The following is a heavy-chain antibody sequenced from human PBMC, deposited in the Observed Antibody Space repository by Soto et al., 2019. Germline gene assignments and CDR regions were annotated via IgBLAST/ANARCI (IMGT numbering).Heavy chain of an antibody. CDR2: ISGSGGST. J-gene: IGHJ6*03. CDR3: AKDQSGRSGELSDYYYYYYMDV. D-gene: IGHD3-10*01. Sequence: GGSLRLSCAASGFTFSSYAMSWVRQAPGKGLEWVSAISGSGGSTYYADSVKGRFTISRDNSKNTLYLQMNSLRAEDTAVYYCAKDQSGRSGELSDYYYYYYMDVWGKGTTVTVSS. CDR1: GFTFSSYA. V-gene: IGHV3-23*01.